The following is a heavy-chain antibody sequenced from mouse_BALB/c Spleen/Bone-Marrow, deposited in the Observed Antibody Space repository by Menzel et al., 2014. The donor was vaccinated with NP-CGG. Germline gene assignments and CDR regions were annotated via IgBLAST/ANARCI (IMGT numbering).Heavy chain of an antibody. V-gene: IGHV1-9*01. CDR2: ILPGRGST. CDR1: GYTFSSYW. CDR3: ARWDTTAMDY. Sequence: VKLQESGAELMKPGASVKISCKAPGYTFSSYWIEWVKQRPGHGLEWIGEILPGRGSTNYNEKFKGKATFTSDTSSNTAYMQLSSLTSEDSAVYYCARWDTTAMDYWGQGTSVTVSS. D-gene: IGHD1-1*01. J-gene: IGHJ4*01.